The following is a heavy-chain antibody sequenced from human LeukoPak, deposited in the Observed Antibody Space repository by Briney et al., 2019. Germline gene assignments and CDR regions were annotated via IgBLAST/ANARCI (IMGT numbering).Heavy chain of an antibody. CDR1: GFTFSSYA. D-gene: IGHD3-16*01. CDR2: ISSNGGST. Sequence: PGGSLRLSCSASGFTFSSYAMHWVRQAPGKGLEYVSAISSNGGSTYYADSVKGRFTISRDNSKNTLYLQMSSLTVDDTATYFCAGGNPRPFDYWGQGTLVTVSS. V-gene: IGHV3-64D*06. J-gene: IGHJ4*02. CDR3: AGGNPRPFDY.